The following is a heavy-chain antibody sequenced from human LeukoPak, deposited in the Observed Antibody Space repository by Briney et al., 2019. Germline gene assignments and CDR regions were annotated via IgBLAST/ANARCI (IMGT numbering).Heavy chain of an antibody. D-gene: IGHD1-26*01. CDR2: IDWDDTK. Sequence: ESGPTLVHPTPTLTLICTFSGFALSPTGMRVNWIRQPPEKALEWLARIDWDDTKVYNSSLRTRLTISKDTSKNQVVLTMTNVESVDTATYYCARTTVGATIDAFDIWGQGTMVTVSS. V-gene: IGHV2-70*04. CDR3: ARTTVGATIDAFDI. CDR1: GFALSPTGMR. J-gene: IGHJ3*02.